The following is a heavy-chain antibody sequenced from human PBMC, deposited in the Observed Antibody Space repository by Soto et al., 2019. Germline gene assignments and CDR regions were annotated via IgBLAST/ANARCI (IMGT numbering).Heavy chain of an antibody. CDR2: IYHSGST. J-gene: IGHJ6*02. D-gene: IGHD1-26*01. CDR1: GYSISSGYY. Sequence: SDTLSLTCAVSGYSISSGYYWGWIRQPPGKGLEWIGSIYHSGSTYYNPSLKSRVTIPVDTSKNQFSLKLSSVTAADTAVYYCAREGGSYYSSSGMDGWGQGNTVTVYS. V-gene: IGHV4-38-2*02. CDR3: AREGGSYYSSSGMDG.